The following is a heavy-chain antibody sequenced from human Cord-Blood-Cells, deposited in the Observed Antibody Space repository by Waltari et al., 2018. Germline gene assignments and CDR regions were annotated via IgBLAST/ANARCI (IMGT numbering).Heavy chain of an antibody. D-gene: IGHD3-22*01. CDR2: ISSSSSTI. V-gene: IGHV3-48*02. CDR1: GCTFSSYS. Sequence: EVQLVESGGGLVQPGGSLRLACAASGCTFSSYSMNWVRQAPGKGLEWVSYISSSSSTIYYADSVKGRFTISRDNAKNSLYLQMNSLRDEDTAVYYCARDLGYDSSHSYFDYWGQGTLVTVSS. J-gene: IGHJ4*02. CDR3: ARDLGYDSSHSYFDY.